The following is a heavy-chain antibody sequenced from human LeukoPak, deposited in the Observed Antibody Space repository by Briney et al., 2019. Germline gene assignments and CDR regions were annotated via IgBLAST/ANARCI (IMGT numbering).Heavy chain of an antibody. D-gene: IGHD1-26*01. CDR1: GYTFTGYY. CDR2: INPNSGGT. Sequence: GASVKVSCKASGYTFTGYYMHWVRQAPGQGLEWMGWINPNSGGTNYAQEFQGRVTMTRDTSISTAYMELSRLRSDDTAVYYCARGRELLGVVDYWGQGTLVTVSS. V-gene: IGHV1-2*02. CDR3: ARGRELLGVVDY. J-gene: IGHJ4*02.